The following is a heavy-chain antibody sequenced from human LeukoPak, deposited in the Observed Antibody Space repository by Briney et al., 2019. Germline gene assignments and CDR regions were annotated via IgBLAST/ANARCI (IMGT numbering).Heavy chain of an antibody. CDR1: GFTFSSYA. CDR3: AKDLYDILTGYSTDLDY. J-gene: IGHJ4*02. D-gene: IGHD3-9*01. Sequence: GGSQRLSCSASGFTFSSYAMHWVRQAPGKGLEWVSAISGSGGSTYYAGSVKGRFTISRDNSKNTLYLQMNSLRAEDTAVYYCAKDLYDILTGYSTDLDYWGQGTLVTVSS. CDR2: ISGSGGST. V-gene: IGHV3-23*01.